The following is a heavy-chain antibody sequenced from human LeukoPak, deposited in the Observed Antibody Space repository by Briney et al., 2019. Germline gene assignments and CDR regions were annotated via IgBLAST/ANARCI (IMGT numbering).Heavy chain of an antibody. CDR2: ISGSGGST. CDR1: RFTFRNSA. D-gene: IGHD3-10*01. V-gene: IGHV3-23*01. J-gene: IGHJ5*02. Sequence: GGSRRLSCAASRFTFRNSAMSWVRQAPGKGLEWVSTISGSGGSTYYADSVKGRFTISRDNPKNTLYLQMNNLRAEDTAVYYCAKDEYGSGSRAFNTWFDPWGQGTLVPSPQ. CDR3: AKDEYGSGSRAFNTWFDP.